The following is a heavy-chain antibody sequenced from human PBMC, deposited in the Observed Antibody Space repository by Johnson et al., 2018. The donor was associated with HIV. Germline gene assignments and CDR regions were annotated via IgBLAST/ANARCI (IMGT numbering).Heavy chain of an antibody. CDR2: ISGSGGST. D-gene: IGHD6-13*01. V-gene: IGHV3-23*04. CDR1: GFTFSSYA. J-gene: IGHJ3*02. CDR3: AKDQWSSSWTNDAFDI. Sequence: VQLVESGGGVVQPGRSLRLSCAASGFTFSSYAMSWVRQAPGKGLEWVSAISGSGGSTYDADSVKGRFTTTRDNSKNTLYLQMNSLRAEDTAVYYCAKDQWSSSWTNDAFDIWGQGTMVTVSS.